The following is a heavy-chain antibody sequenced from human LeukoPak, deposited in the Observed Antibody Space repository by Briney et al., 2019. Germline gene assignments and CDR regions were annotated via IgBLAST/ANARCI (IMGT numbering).Heavy chain of an antibody. CDR1: GGSISSYY. CDR3: ARSLIHMVRGVYYFDY. Sequence: PSETLSLTCTVSGGSISSYYWSWIRRPAGKGLEWIGRIYTSGSTNYNPSLKSRVTMSVDTSKNQFSLKLSSVTAADTAVYYCARSLIHMVRGVYYFDYWGQGTLVTVSS. J-gene: IGHJ4*02. V-gene: IGHV4-4*07. D-gene: IGHD3-10*01. CDR2: IYTSGST.